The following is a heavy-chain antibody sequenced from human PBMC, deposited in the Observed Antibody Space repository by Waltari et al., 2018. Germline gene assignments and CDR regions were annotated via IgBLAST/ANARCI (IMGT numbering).Heavy chain of an antibody. Sequence: EVQLVQSGAEVKKPGESLKISCKGSGYSFTSYWIGWVRQMPGQGLEWMGIIYPVDSDTRYSPSFQGQVTISADKSISTAYLQWSSLKASDTAMYYCARHMGYCTGGVCSGPFDYWGQGTLVTVSS. CDR2: IYPVDSDT. J-gene: IGHJ4*02. CDR1: GYSFTSYW. V-gene: IGHV5-51*01. D-gene: IGHD2-8*02. CDR3: ARHMGYCTGGVCSGPFDY.